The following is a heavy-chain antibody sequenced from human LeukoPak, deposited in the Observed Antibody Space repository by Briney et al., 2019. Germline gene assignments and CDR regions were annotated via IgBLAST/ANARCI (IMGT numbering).Heavy chain of an antibody. Sequence: PGGSLRLSCGASGFTFSSYAMSWVRQAPGKGLEWVAVSYSGGSRSYAESVKGRFTISRDNSQNTLYLQMNSLRAEDTAVYYCARVWELSFDYWGQGTLVTVSS. CDR1: GFTFSSYA. CDR2: SYSGGSR. D-gene: IGHD1-26*01. CDR3: ARVWELSFDY. J-gene: IGHJ4*02. V-gene: IGHV3-23*03.